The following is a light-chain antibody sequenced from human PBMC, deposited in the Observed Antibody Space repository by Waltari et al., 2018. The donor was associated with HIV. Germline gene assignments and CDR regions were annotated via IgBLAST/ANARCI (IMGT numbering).Light chain of an antibody. Sequence: DIQMTQSPSSLSASVGDTITIACRESPSISFYLNWYQVKPGKVPKLLISRASNLESGAPSRFTGSGSGTDFTLTLNRLQPEDFATYYCQQSYSPPLNFGPGNEVEVK. CDR3: QQSYSPPLN. J-gene: IGKJ3*01. V-gene: IGKV1-39*01. CDR1: PSISFY. CDR2: RAS.